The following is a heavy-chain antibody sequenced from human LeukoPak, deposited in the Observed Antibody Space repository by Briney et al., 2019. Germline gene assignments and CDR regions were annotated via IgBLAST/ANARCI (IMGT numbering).Heavy chain of an antibody. J-gene: IGHJ6*02. CDR1: GGTFSSYA. Sequence: SVKVSCKASGGTFSSYAISWVRQAPGQGLEWMQGIIPIFGTANYAQKFQGRVTITTAESTSTAYMELSSPRSEDTAVYYCARKSRVVVPAAMSGIGPERIHYYYYGMDVWGQGTTFTVSS. V-gene: IGHV1-69*05. CDR2: IIPIFGTA. CDR3: ARKSRVVVPAAMSGIGPERIHYYYYGMDV. D-gene: IGHD2-2*01.